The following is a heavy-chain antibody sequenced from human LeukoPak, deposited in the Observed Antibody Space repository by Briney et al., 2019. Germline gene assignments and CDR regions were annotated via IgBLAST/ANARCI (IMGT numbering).Heavy chain of an antibody. CDR2: INGNGGRA. J-gene: IGHJ5*01. CDR1: GFIFSSYA. D-gene: IGHD3-10*01. Sequence: GGSLRLSCAASGFIFSSYAIDWVRQAPGKGLEWVSSINGNGGRAKYADFVTGRFTISRDSSQNTVYLQMNSLRAQHTAVYYCAKGGDNYGSGSPRFESWGQGTLVTVSS. V-gene: IGHV3-23*01. CDR3: AKGGDNYGSGSPRFES.